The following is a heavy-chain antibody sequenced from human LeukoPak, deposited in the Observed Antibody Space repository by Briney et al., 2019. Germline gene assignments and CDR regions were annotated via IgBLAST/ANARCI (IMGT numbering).Heavy chain of an antibody. V-gene: IGHV3-23*01. CDR2: ISGSGGST. CDR3: AKDRSSGWANFQH. CDR1: GFTFSSYA. J-gene: IGHJ1*01. D-gene: IGHD6-19*01. Sequence: GGSLRLSCAASGFTFSSYAMSWVRQAPGKGLGWVSAISGSGGSTYYADSVKGRFTISRDNSKNTLYLQMNSLRAEDTAVYYCAKDRSSGWANFQHWGQGTLVTVSS.